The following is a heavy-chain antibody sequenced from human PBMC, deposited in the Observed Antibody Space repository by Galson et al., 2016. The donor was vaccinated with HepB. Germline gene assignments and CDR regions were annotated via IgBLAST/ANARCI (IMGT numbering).Heavy chain of an antibody. CDR1: GGTFSNYA. V-gene: IGHV1-69*13. CDR3: ARDKIVGDFPLLDV. CDR2: IIPIFGTA. Sequence: SVKVSCKASGGTFSNYAINWVRQAPGQGLEWMGGIIPIFGTANYAQKFQGRVTITADESTSTAYMELSSLRSEDTAMYYCARDKIVGDFPLLDVWGQGTTVTVSS. J-gene: IGHJ6*02. D-gene: IGHD1-26*01.